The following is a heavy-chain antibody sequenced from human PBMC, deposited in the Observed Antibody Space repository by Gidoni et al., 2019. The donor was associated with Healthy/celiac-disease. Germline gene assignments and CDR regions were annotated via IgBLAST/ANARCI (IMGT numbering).Heavy chain of an antibody. CDR1: GFTFSSYP. CDR3: ARDRVFSFDY. D-gene: IGHD3-10*01. V-gene: IGHV3-30-3*01. J-gene: IGHJ4*01. Sequence: QVHLVASGGGVVQPGWSLRLPCAASGFTFSSYPMHWVRQAPGQGLEWVALITYDGSSKDYADSVKGRFTFSRDNSKNTLFLQMNSLRPEDTAVYYCARDRVFSFDYWGHGTLVTVSS. CDR2: ITYDGSSK.